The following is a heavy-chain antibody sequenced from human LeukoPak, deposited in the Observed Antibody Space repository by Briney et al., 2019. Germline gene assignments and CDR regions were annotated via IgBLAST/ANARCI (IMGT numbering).Heavy chain of an antibody. CDR1: GFTFSSYA. D-gene: IGHD2-2*01. Sequence: GGSLRLSCAASGFTFSSYAMSWVRQAPGKGLEWVSAISGSGGSTYYADSVKGRFTISRDNSKNTLYLQMNSLRAEDTAVYYCAKAGDYCSSTSCYYLGYWGQGTLVTVSS. CDR2: ISGSGGST. CDR3: AKAGDYCSSTSCYYLGY. V-gene: IGHV3-23*01. J-gene: IGHJ4*02.